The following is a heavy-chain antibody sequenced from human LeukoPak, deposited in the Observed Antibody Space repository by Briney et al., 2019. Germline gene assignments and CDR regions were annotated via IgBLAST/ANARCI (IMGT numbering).Heavy chain of an antibody. Sequence: GGSLRLSCVVSGISLSNYAMTWVRRAPGKGLEWVSYISERGGSTTYADSVKGRFTISRDTSLNTLYLQMNNLRAEDTAVYFCAKRGVVIRGILVIGYHQEAYHYDFRGQGVLVTVSS. V-gene: IGHV3-23*01. D-gene: IGHD3-10*01. J-gene: IGHJ4*02. CDR1: GISLSNYA. CDR2: ISERGGST. CDR3: AKRGVVIRGILVIGYHQEAYHYDF.